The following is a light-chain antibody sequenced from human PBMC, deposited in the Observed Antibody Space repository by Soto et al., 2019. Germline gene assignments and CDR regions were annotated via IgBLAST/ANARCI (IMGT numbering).Light chain of an antibody. Sequence: EIVLTQSPGTLSLSPGERATLSCRASQSVGSIYLAWYQQKPGQAPRLLIYGVSNRATGIPERFSGSGSGTDFTLTISRLEAEDFAVYYCQHYAGPPPWTFDHGTKVEIK. J-gene: IGKJ1*01. CDR2: GVS. V-gene: IGKV3-20*01. CDR1: QSVGSIY. CDR3: QHYAGPPPWT.